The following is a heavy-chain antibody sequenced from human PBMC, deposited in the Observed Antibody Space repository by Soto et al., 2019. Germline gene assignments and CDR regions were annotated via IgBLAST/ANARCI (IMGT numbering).Heavy chain of an antibody. CDR2: IKQDGSQN. J-gene: IGHJ4*02. V-gene: IGHV3-7*01. D-gene: IGHD6-19*01. CDR3: ARDHINGWKFDY. CDR1: GFTFSHYW. Sequence: PGGSLILSVATSGFTFSHYWMRWVRQAPGKGLEWVANIKQDGSQNYYVDSVKGRFTTSRDNTKNSFYLQMNSLRAEDTAVYYCARDHINGWKFDYWGRGTLVTVFS.